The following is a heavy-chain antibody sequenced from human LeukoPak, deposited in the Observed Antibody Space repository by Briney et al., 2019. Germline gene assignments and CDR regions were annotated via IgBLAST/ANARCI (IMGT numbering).Heavy chain of an antibody. CDR1: GFTFSDYY. V-gene: IGHV3-11*01. Sequence: GGSLRLSCAASGFTFSDYYTSSLPPAPPKGLECVSYISSSGSTIYYADSVKGRFTISRDNAKNSLYLQMNSLRAEDTAVYYCARDCSSTSCYYYGMDVWGQGTTVTVSS. J-gene: IGHJ6*02. CDR2: ISSSGSTI. D-gene: IGHD2-2*01. CDR3: ARDCSSTSCYYYGMDV.